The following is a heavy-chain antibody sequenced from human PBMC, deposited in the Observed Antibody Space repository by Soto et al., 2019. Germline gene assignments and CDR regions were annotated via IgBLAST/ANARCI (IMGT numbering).Heavy chain of an antibody. CDR3: ARDCPAEDTAMVRIYYYYYYGMDV. Sequence: ASVKVSCKASGYTFTSYYMHWVRQAPGQGLEWMGIINPSGGSTSYAQKFQGRVTMTRDTSTSTVYMELSSLRSEDTAVYYCARDCPAEDTAMVRIYYYYYYGMDVWGQGTTVTVSS. CDR1: GYTFTSYY. CDR2: INPSGGST. V-gene: IGHV1-46*01. D-gene: IGHD5-18*01. J-gene: IGHJ6*02.